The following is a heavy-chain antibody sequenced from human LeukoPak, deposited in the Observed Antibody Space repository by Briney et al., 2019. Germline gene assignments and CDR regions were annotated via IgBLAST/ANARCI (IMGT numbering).Heavy chain of an antibody. V-gene: IGHV3-21*01. Sequence: GGSLRLSCAASGFTFSSYSMKWVRQAPGKGLEWVSSISGSSSHIYYADSVKGRFTISRDNAKNSLYLQMNSLRAEDTAVYYCARSTSAFDIWGQGTMVTVSS. CDR2: ISGSSSHI. D-gene: IGHD1-1*01. CDR3: ARSTSAFDI. J-gene: IGHJ3*02. CDR1: GFTFSSYS.